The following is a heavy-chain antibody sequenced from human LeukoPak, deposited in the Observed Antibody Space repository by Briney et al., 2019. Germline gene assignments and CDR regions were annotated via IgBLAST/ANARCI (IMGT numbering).Heavy chain of an antibody. Sequence: ASVKVSCKASGYIFTTYDINWVRQATGQGLEWIGWMNPNRGNTGYAQKFQGRVTMTRNTSISTAYMELSSLRSEDTAIYYCARGYYDTNGYYYRLDFWGQGTLVAASS. D-gene: IGHD3-22*01. CDR3: ARGYYDTNGYYYRLDF. CDR2: MNPNRGNT. V-gene: IGHV1-8*01. J-gene: IGHJ4*02. CDR1: GYIFTTYD.